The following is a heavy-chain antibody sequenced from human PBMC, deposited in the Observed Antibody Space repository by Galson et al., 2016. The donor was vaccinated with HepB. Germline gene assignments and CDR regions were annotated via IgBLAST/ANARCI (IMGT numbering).Heavy chain of an antibody. CDR2: IYYDWTT. Sequence: TLSLTCNVSGGSISSRTYFWNWIRQHPDKGLEWIGYIYYDWTTHYNPSLKSLVTFSVDTSQNQFSLNLTAVTAADAAVYYCATRVVTTLRGLGPWGPGTLVTVSS. CDR1: GGSISSRTYF. D-gene: IGHD4-23*01. CDR3: ATRVVTTLRGLGP. J-gene: IGHJ5*02. V-gene: IGHV4-31*01.